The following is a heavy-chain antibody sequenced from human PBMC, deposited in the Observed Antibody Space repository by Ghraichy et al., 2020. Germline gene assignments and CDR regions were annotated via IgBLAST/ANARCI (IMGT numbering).Heavy chain of an antibody. V-gene: IGHV4-38-2*02. CDR3: ARDLKSFYGSGSFSFAFDI. CDR2: VYHGGST. D-gene: IGHD3-10*01. CDR1: GYSISSGYY. Sequence: SETLSLTFNVSGYSISSGYYWVWIRQPPGKGLDWIGSVYHGGSTYYNPSLNSRVTISVDTSKNQFSLRLSSVTAADAAVYYCARDLKSFYGSGSFSFAFDIWGQGTMVTVSS. J-gene: IGHJ3*02.